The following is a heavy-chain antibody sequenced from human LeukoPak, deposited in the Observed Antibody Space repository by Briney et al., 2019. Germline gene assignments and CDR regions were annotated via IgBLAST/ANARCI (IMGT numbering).Heavy chain of an antibody. CDR3: AKDPYDSSGCYTRDY. V-gene: IGHV3-23*01. CDR2: ISGSGGST. CDR1: GFTFSSYA. Sequence: GGSLRLSCAASGFTFSSYAMSWVRQAPGKGLEWVSAISGSGGSTYYADSVKGRFTISRDNSKNTLYLQMNSLRAEDTAVYYCAKDPYDSSGCYTRDYWGQGTLVTVSS. D-gene: IGHD3-22*01. J-gene: IGHJ4*02.